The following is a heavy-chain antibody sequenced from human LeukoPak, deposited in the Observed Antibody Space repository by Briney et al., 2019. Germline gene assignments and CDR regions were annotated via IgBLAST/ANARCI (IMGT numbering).Heavy chain of an antibody. CDR2: ISSSGSYI. V-gene: IGHV3-21*01. CDR1: GFTFSSYS. J-gene: IGHJ1*01. CDR3: ATLRGGYCSSTSCFGYFQH. D-gene: IGHD2-2*01. Sequence: GGSLRLSCAVSGFTFSSYSMNWVRQAPGKGLEWLSSISSSGSYIYYADSVKGRFTITRDNAKNSLYLQMNSLRAEDTAVYYCATLRGGYCSSTSCFGYFQHWGQGTLVTVSS.